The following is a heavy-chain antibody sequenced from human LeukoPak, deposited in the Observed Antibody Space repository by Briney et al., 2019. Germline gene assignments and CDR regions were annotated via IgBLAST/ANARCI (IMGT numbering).Heavy chain of an antibody. CDR1: GFIVSNYY. D-gene: IGHD2-2*01. V-gene: IGHV3-53*01. J-gene: IGHJ3*02. CDR3: ARDIVVVPAAIKSGAFDI. Sequence: PGGSLRLSCAASGFIVSNYYMSWVRQAPGKGLEWVSVIYSGGSTYYADSVKGRFTISRDNSKNTLYLQMNSLRAEDTAVYYCARDIVVVPAAIKSGAFDIWGQGTMVTVSS. CDR2: IYSGGST.